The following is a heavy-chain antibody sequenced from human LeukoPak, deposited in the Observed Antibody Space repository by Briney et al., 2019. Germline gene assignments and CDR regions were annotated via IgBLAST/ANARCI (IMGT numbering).Heavy chain of an antibody. CDR2: INPSGGST. V-gene: IGHV1-46*01. D-gene: IGHD2-8*01. CDR1: GYTFTSYY. J-gene: IGHJ4*02. CDR3: ARVLRGWTVNCTNGVCPFDY. Sequence: GASVKVXXXASGYTFTSYYMHWVRQAPGQGLEXMGIINPSGGSTSYAQKFQGRVTMTRDTSTSTVYMELCSLRSEDTAVYYCARVLRGWTVNCTNGVCPFDYWGQGTLVTVSS.